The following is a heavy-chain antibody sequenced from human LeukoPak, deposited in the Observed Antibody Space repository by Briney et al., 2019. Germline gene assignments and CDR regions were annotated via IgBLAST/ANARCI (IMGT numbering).Heavy chain of an antibody. Sequence: PSETLSLTCTVSGGSISSSSYYWGWIRQPPGKGLEWIGSIYYSGSTYYNPSLKSRVTISVDTSKNQFSLKLSSVTAADTAVYYCARDGGYASYDYWGQGTLVTVSS. CDR2: IYYSGST. V-gene: IGHV4-39*07. D-gene: IGHD2-8*01. CDR1: GGSISSSSYY. J-gene: IGHJ4*02. CDR3: ARDGGYASYDY.